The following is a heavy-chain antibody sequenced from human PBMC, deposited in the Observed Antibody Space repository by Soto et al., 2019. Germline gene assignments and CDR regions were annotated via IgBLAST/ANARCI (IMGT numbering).Heavy chain of an antibody. CDR3: ASEPPEYYYYGMDV. J-gene: IGHJ6*02. Sequence: GGSLRLSCAASGFTFSSYWMHWVRQVPGKGLVWVSHINNDGSSTYYADSVKGRFTISRDNSKNTLYLQMNSLRAEDTAVYYCASEPPEYYYYGMDVWGQGTTVTVSS. V-gene: IGHV3-74*01. CDR2: INNDGSST. CDR1: GFTFSSYW.